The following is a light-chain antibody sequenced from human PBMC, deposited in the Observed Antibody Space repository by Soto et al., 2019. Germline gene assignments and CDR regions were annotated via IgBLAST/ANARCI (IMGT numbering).Light chain of an antibody. CDR2: GAS. CDR3: LQDYIFPWT. CDR1: QGIRSD. V-gene: IGKV1-6*02. Sequence: AIQLTQSPSSLSASVGDRITITCRASQGIRSDLGWYQQKPGKAPTLLIYGASTLHGGVPSRFSGSGSGSDFTLTISSLHPEDFATYYCLQDYIFPWTFGQGTKVEIK. J-gene: IGKJ1*01.